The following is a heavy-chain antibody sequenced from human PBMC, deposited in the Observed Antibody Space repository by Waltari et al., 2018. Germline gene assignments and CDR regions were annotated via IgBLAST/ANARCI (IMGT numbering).Heavy chain of an antibody. CDR3: AREVGWLTEENFDY. V-gene: IGHV1-2*06. CDR1: GYTFTGYY. J-gene: IGHJ4*02. Sequence: QVQLVQSGAEVKKPGASVKVSCKASGYTFTGYYMHWVRQSPGQGLEWMGRINPNSGGTNYAQKFQGRVTMTRDTSISTAYMELSRLRSDDTAVYYCAREVGWLTEENFDYWGQGTLVTVSS. D-gene: IGHD5-12*01. CDR2: INPNSGGT.